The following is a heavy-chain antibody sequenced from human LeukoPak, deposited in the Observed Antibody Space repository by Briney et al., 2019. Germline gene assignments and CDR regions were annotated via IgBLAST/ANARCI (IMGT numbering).Heavy chain of an antibody. CDR1: GYTFTTYA. Sequence: GASVKVSCKASGYTFTTYALNWVRQAPGQGLEWMGWISTNSGNPTYAQGFTGRFVFSLDTSVSTAYLQISSLKAEDTAVYYCARGLYCSSTSCYFLDSWGQGTLVTVSS. CDR2: ISTNSGNP. J-gene: IGHJ4*02. CDR3: ARGLYCSSTSCYFLDS. D-gene: IGHD2-2*01. V-gene: IGHV7-4-1*02.